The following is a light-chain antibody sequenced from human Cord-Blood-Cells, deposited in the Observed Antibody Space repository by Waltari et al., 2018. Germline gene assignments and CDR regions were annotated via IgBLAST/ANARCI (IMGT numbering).Light chain of an antibody. CDR2: DAS. J-gene: IGKJ2*03. CDR3: QQYDNLPYS. CDR1: QDISNY. Sequence: DLQNTPSPSSPSASVGDRVTITCQASQDISNYLNWYQQKPGKAPKLLIYDASNLETGVPSRFSGSGSGTDFTFTISSLQPEDIATYYCQQYDNLPYSFGQGTKLEIK. V-gene: IGKV1-33*01.